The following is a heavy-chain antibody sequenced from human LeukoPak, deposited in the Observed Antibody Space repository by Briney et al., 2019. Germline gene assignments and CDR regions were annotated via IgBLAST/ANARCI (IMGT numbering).Heavy chain of an antibody. Sequence: PSETLSLTCTVSGGSISSGSYHWSWIRQPAGKGLEWIGRIYTSGSTNYNPSLKSRVTISVDTSKNQFSPKLSSVTAADTAVYYCATWEPRGYYFDYWGQGTLVTVSS. V-gene: IGHV4-61*02. J-gene: IGHJ4*02. CDR3: ATWEPRGYYFDY. CDR1: GGSISSGSYH. CDR2: IYTSGST. D-gene: IGHD1-26*01.